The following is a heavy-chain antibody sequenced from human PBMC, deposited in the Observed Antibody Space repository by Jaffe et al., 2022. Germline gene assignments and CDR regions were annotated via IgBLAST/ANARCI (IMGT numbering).Heavy chain of an antibody. D-gene: IGHD3-3*01. V-gene: IGHV3-30*18. Sequence: QVQLVESGGGVVQPGRSLRLSCAASGFTFSSYGMHWVRQAPGKGLEWVAVISYDGSNKYYADSVKGRFTISRDNSKNTLYLQMNSLRAEDTAVYYCAKGPFWSGYLADFDYWGQGTLVTVSS. CDR3: AKGPFWSGYLADFDY. CDR2: ISYDGSNK. J-gene: IGHJ4*02. CDR1: GFTFSSYG.